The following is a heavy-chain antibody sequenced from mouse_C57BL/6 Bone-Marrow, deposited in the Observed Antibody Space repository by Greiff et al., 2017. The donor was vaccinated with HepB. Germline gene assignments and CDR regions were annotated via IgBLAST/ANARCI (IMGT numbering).Heavy chain of an antibody. CDR2: IYPGSGST. D-gene: IGHD2-1*01. Sequence: QVQLKQPGAELVKPGASVKMSCKASGYTFTSYWITWVKQRPGQGLEWIGDIYPGSGSTNYNEKFKSKATLTVDTSSSTAYMQLSSLTSEDSAVYYCARDHFYYVKFYWGQGTTLTVSS. CDR3: ARDHFYYVKFY. J-gene: IGHJ2*01. CDR1: GYTFTSYW. V-gene: IGHV1-55*01.